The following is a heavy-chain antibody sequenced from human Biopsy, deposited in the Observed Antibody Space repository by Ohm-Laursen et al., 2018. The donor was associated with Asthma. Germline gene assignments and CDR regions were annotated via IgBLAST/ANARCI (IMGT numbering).Heavy chain of an antibody. V-gene: IGHV1-69*04. Sequence: GASVKVSCKASGGSFSNFAFSWVRQAPGHGLEWMGTTLTKFDITPYAEKFQGRVTITADKSTSTTYMELSRLRSEDAAVYYCARSYDTDSYPVLVLDYWGQGTLVTVSS. D-gene: IGHD3-22*01. CDR1: GGSFSNFA. CDR2: TLTKFDIT. J-gene: IGHJ4*02. CDR3: ARSYDTDSYPVLVLDY.